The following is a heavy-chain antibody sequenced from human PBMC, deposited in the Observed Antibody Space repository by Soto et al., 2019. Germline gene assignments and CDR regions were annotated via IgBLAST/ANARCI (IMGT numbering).Heavy chain of an antibody. D-gene: IGHD6-13*01. V-gene: IGHV4-31*03. Sequence: SETLSLTCTVSGGSISSGGYYWSWIRQHPGKGLEWIGYIYYSGSTYYNPSLKSRVTISVDTSKNQFSLKLSSVTAADTAVYYCARGYGSSSWSYFDYWGQGTLVPSPQ. CDR3: ARGYGSSSWSYFDY. J-gene: IGHJ4*02. CDR1: GGSISSGGYY. CDR2: IYYSGST.